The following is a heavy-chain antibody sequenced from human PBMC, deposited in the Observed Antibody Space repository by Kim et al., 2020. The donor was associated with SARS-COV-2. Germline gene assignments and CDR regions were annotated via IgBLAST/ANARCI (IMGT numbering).Heavy chain of an antibody. CDR1: GGSFSGYY. CDR3: ARGQTVDY. CDR2: INHSGST. D-gene: IGHD1-1*01. J-gene: IGHJ4*02. V-gene: IGHV4-34*01. Sequence: SETLSLTCAVYGGSFSGYYWSWIRQPPGKGLEWIGEINHSGSTNYNPSLKSRVTISVDTSKNQFSLKLSSVTAADTAVYYCARGQTVDYWGQGTLVTVSS.